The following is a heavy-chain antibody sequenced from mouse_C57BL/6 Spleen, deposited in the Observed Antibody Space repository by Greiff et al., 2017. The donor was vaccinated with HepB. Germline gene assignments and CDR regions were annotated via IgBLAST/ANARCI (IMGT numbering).Heavy chain of an antibody. Sequence: EVQLQQSGAELVRPGASVKLSCTASGFNIKDYYMHWVKQRPEQGLEWIGRIDPEDGDTEYAPKFQGKATMTADTSSNTAYLQLSSLTSEDTAVYYCTFSTMVTYFDDWGQGTTLTVSS. CDR2: IDPEDGDT. D-gene: IGHD2-2*01. CDR3: TFSTMVTYFDD. J-gene: IGHJ2*01. CDR1: GFNIKDYY. V-gene: IGHV14-1*01.